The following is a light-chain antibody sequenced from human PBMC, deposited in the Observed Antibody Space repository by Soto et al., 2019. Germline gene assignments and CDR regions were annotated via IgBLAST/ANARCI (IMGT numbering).Light chain of an antibody. J-gene: IGLJ1*01. CDR2: GNS. CDR3: QSYDSSLSAPYV. V-gene: IGLV1-40*01. Sequence: QSVLTQPPSVSGAPGQRVTISSTGSSSNIGAGYDVHWYQQLPGTAPKLLIYGNSNRPSGVPDRFSGSKSGTSASLAITGLQAEDEADYYCQSYDSSLSAPYVFGTGTKVTVL. CDR1: SSNIGAGYD.